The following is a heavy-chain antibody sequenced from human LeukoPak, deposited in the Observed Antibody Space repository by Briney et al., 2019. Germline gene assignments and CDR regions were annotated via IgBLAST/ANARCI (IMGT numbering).Heavy chain of an antibody. CDR1: GFTFSSYS. Sequence: PGGSLRLSCAASGFTFSSYSMNWVRQAPGKGLEWVSYISSGSGSSIYYADSVKGRFSISRDNAKNSLYLQMNSLRAEDTAVYYCARARTPIAAAYYYGMDVWGQGTTVTVSS. CDR3: ARARTPIAAAYYYGMDV. J-gene: IGHJ6*02. CDR2: ISSGSGSSI. V-gene: IGHV3-48*01. D-gene: IGHD6-13*01.